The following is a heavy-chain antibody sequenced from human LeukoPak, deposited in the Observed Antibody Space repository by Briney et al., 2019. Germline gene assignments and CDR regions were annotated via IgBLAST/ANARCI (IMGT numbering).Heavy chain of an antibody. J-gene: IGHJ5*02. V-gene: IGHV3-48*04. CDR2: ISGSSSTI. D-gene: IGHD4-17*01. CDR3: ARDSVTTFSWFDP. CDR1: GFTFSHHH. Sequence: GGSLRLSCAASGFTFSHHHIHWVRQAPGKGLEWVSYISGSSSTIYYADSVKGRFTISRDNAKNSLYLQMNSLRAEDTAVYYCARDSVTTFSWFDPWGQGTLVTVSS.